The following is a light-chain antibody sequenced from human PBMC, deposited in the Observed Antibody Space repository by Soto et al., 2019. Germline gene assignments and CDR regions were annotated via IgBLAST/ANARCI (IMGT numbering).Light chain of an antibody. CDR1: QSVGSF. V-gene: IGKV3-11*01. J-gene: IGKJ1*01. CDR2: DTS. Sequence: EILFTQSPATLSLSPGERATLSCRASQSVGSFLAWYQQKPGQAPRLIIYDTSIRANGIPARFSGSGSGTDFTLTISSLEPEDFAVYYCQQYNNWPPWTFGQGTKVDIK. CDR3: QQYNNWPPWT.